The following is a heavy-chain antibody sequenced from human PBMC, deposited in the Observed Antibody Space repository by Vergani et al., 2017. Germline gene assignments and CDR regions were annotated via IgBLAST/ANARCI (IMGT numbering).Heavy chain of an antibody. D-gene: IGHD6-13*01. J-gene: IGHJ4*02. CDR1: GGSISSGGYY. V-gene: IGHV4-31*03. CDR3: GRVGIVKRGAGIAAGEHRIFFYYFYY. Sequence: QVQLQESGPGLVKPSQTLSLTCTVSGGSISSGGYYWSWIRQHPGKGLEWIGYIYYSGRTYYNPSLKSRVTISVDTSKDQVSLKVSSVTAADTAVYYCGRVGIVKRGAGIAAGEHRIFFYYFYYWGQGTLVTVSS. CDR2: IYYSGRT.